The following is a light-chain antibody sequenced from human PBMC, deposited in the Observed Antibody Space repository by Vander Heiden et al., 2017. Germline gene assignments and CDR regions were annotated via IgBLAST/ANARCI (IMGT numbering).Light chain of an antibody. CDR1: QSISSW. V-gene: IGKV1-5*03. CDR3: QQYISYYRT. Sequence: DIQMTQSPSTLSASVGDRVTITCRASQSISSWLAWYQQKPGKAPKRLIDKASNLESGVPTRFSGSGSGTEFTLTISGLQPDDFATYYCQQYISYYRTFGQGTKVEV. J-gene: IGKJ1*01. CDR2: KAS.